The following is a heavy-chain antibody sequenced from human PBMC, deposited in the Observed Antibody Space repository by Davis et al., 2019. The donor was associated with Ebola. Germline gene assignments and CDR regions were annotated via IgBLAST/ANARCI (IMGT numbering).Heavy chain of an antibody. CDR1: GFTSSSYW. J-gene: IGHJ4*02. CDR3: ARRLVGGGVLNY. CDR2: IKQDGSEK. Sequence: PGGSLRLSCAASGFTSSSYWMSRVRQAPGKGLEWVANIKQDGSEKYYVDSVKGRFTISRDKAKNSLYLQMNSLRAEDTAVYYCARRLVGGGVLNYWGQGTLVTVSS. V-gene: IGHV3-7*03. D-gene: IGHD1-26*01.